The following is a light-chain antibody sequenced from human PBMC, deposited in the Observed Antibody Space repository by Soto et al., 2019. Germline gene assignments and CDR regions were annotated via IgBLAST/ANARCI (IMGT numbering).Light chain of an antibody. J-gene: IGLJ2*01. CDR3: QSYNSSLSGVV. V-gene: IGLV1-40*01. Sequence: QSVLTQPPSVSGAPGQRVTISCTGSSSNIGAGYEVHWYQQLPGTAPKLRIYGNIYLPSGVPDRFSGSKSDTTVSLAITGLQAEDEDDYHCQSYNSSLSGVVFGGGTQLTVL. CDR1: SSNIGAGYE. CDR2: GNI.